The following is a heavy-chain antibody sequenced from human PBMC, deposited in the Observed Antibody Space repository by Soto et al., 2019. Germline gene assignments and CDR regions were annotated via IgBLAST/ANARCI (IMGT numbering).Heavy chain of an antibody. D-gene: IGHD4-17*01. V-gene: IGHV4-30-4*01. CDR3: ASYRDYCDHFDY. J-gene: IGHJ4*02. Sequence: QVQLQESGPGLVKPSQTLSLTCTVSGGSISSGDYYWSWIRQPPGRGLAWIGYIYYSGSTYYNPSLKSRVTVSVDTTKNQFSMKLSSVTAADTAVYCCASYRDYCDHFDYWGQGTLVTVSS. CDR2: IYYSGST. CDR1: GGSISSGDYY.